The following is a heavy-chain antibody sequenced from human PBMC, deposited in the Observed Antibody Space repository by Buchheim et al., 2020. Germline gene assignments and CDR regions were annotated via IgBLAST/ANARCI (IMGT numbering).Heavy chain of an antibody. Sequence: EVQLVESGGGLVQPGGSLRLSCAASGFTFSSYWMHWVRQAPGKGLVWVSRINSDGSSTSYADSVKGRFTISRDNAKNTLYLQMNSLGAEDTAVYYFARDMAVRYYDSSGYFDYWGQGTL. V-gene: IGHV3-74*01. D-gene: IGHD3-22*01. CDR1: GFTFSSYW. J-gene: IGHJ4*02. CDR3: ARDMAVRYYDSSGYFDY. CDR2: INSDGSST.